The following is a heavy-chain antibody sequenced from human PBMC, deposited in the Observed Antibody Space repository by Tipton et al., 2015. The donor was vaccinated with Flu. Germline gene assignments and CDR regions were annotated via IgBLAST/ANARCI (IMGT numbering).Heavy chain of an antibody. CDR2: INPNSGGT. J-gene: IGHJ6*02. Sequence: QVQLVQSGPEVKKPGASVKVSCKASGYTFTGYHMHWVRQAPGQGLEWMGRINPNSGGTNYAQKFQGRVTMTRDTSISTAYMELSRLRSDDTAVYYCARTLATGYYYYGMDVWGQGTTVTVSS. CDR3: ARTLATGYYYYGMDV. V-gene: IGHV1-2*06. CDR1: GYTFTGYH. D-gene: IGHD1-26*01.